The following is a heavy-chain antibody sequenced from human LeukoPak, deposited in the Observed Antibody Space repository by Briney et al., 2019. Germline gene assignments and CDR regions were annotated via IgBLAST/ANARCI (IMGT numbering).Heavy chain of an antibody. D-gene: IGHD3-3*01. CDR3: ARGPYDFWSGYPLPYYYYYMDV. CDR2: IIPIFGTA. V-gene: IGHV1-69*01. J-gene: IGHJ6*03. CDR1: GGTFSSYA. Sequence: GSSVKVSCKASGGTFSSYAISWVRQAPGQGLEWMGGIIPIFGTANYAQKFQGRVTITADESTSTAYMELSSLRSEDTAVYYCARGPYDFWSGYPLPYYYYYMDVWGKGTTVTVSS.